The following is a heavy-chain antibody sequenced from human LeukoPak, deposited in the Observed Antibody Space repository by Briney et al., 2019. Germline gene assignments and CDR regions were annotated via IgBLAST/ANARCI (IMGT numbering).Heavy chain of an antibody. D-gene: IGHD3-22*01. V-gene: IGHV3-33*01. CDR2: IWYDGSNK. CDR3: ARDSHYYDSRGGFDY. CDR1: GFIFSSYG. Sequence: GGSLRLSCAASGFIFSSYGMHWVRQAPGKGLEWVAVIWYDGSNKYYADSVKGRFTISRDNSKNTLYLQMNSLRAEDTAVYYCARDSHYYDSRGGFDYWGQGTLVTVSS. J-gene: IGHJ4*02.